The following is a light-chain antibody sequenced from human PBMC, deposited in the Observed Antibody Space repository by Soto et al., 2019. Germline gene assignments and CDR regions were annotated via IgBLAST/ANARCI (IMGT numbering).Light chain of an antibody. Sequence: AIRMTQSPSSLSASTGDRVTITCRASQGISSYLAWYQQKPGKAPKLLIYAASTLQSGVPSRFSGSGSGTDFTLTISCLQSEDFETDYCQQYYSYPQTFGQGTKVDIK. V-gene: IGKV1-8*01. CDR1: QGISSY. CDR2: AAS. CDR3: QQYYSYPQT. J-gene: IGKJ2*01.